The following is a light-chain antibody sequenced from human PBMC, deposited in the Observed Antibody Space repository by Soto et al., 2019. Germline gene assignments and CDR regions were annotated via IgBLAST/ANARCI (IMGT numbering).Light chain of an antibody. Sequence: QSALTQPPSASGSPGESVTISCTGSGSDVGFYNYVSWYQQHPGKVPKLIIYEVTKRPSGVPDRFSGSKSGNTASLTVSGLQAQDEADYYCSSYAGTNNHHALGTGTKVTVL. CDR3: SSYAGTNNHHA. CDR2: EVT. J-gene: IGLJ1*01. V-gene: IGLV2-8*01. CDR1: GSDVGFYNY.